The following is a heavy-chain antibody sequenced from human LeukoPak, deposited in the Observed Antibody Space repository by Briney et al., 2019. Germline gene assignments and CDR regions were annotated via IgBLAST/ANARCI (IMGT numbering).Heavy chain of an antibody. Sequence: GESLKISCKGSGYNFNTYWVAWVRQLPGKGLEWMGIIRPMNSDVRYSPSFQGQVTISADRSINTAYLQWSSLTASDTAMYYCARHPPYSSGWYFDYWGQGTLVTVSS. CDR3: ARHPPYSSGWYFDY. CDR2: IRPMNSDV. CDR1: GYNFNTYW. V-gene: IGHV5-51*01. J-gene: IGHJ4*02. D-gene: IGHD6-19*01.